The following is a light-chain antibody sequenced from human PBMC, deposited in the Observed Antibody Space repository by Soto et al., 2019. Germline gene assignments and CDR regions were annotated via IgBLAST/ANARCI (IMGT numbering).Light chain of an antibody. V-gene: IGKV1-5*01. CDR2: DAS. Sequence: DIQMTQSPSTLSASVGDRVTITCRASQSISHFLAWYQQKPGKVPKLLIYDASNLESGVPSRFSGSGSGTEFTLTISSLQPDDFATYYCQQYNSYWTFGQGTKVDIK. CDR3: QQYNSYWT. CDR1: QSISHF. J-gene: IGKJ1*01.